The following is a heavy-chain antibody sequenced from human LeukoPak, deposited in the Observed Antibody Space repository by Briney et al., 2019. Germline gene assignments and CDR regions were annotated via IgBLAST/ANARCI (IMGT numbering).Heavy chain of an antibody. CDR3: ARDRGMATITGYYYYYYGMDV. J-gene: IGHJ6*02. CDR2: IYYSGST. D-gene: IGHD5-24*01. CDR1: GGSISSGGYS. V-gene: IGHV4-61*08. Sequence: PSETLSLTCAVSGGSISSGGYSWSWIRQPPGKGLEWIGYIYYSGSTNYNPSLKSRVTISVDTSKNQFSLKLSSVTAADTAVYYCARDRGMATITGYYYYYYGMDVWGQGTTVTVSS.